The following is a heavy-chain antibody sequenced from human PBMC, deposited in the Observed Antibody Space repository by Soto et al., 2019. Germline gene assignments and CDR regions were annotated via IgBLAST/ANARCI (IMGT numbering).Heavy chain of an antibody. Sequence: ASVKVSCKAFGYTFTSYYTHWVRQAPGKGLEWMGGFDPEDGETIYAQKFQGRVTMTEDTSTDTAYMELSSLRSEDTAVYYCATGILLRYFDWLLAAGGYGMDVWGQGTTVTVS. J-gene: IGHJ6*02. CDR3: ATGILLRYFDWLLAAGGYGMDV. D-gene: IGHD3-9*01. CDR2: FDPEDGET. V-gene: IGHV1-24*01. CDR1: GYTFTSYY.